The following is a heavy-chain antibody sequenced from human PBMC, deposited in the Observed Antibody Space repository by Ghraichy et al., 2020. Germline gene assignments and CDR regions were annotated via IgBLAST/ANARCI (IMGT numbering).Heavy chain of an antibody. D-gene: IGHD5-12*01. CDR2: IWYDGSNK. J-gene: IGHJ6*02. Sequence: GGSLRLSCAASGFTFSSYGMHWVRQAPGKGLEWVAVIWYDGSNKYYADSVKGRFTISRDNSKNTLYLQMNSLRAEDTAVYYCARDSHSGYDPAYYYYYGMDVWGQGTTVTVSS. CDR3: ARDSHSGYDPAYYYYYGMDV. CDR1: GFTFSSYG. V-gene: IGHV3-33*01.